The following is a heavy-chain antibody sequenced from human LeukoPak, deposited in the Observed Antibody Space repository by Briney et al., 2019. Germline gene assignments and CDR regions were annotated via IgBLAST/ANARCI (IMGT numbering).Heavy chain of an antibody. CDR1: GFTFSSYW. V-gene: IGHV3-74*01. J-gene: IGHJ3*02. D-gene: IGHD3-3*01. CDR3: ARTPPDEHTFWSGYYWENDAFDI. Sequence: PGGSLRLSCAASGFTFSSYWMHWVRQAPGKGLVWVSRINTDGSSTSYADSAKGRFTISRDNAKNTLYLQMNSLRAEDTAVYYCARTPPDEHTFWSGYYWENDAFDIWGQGTMVTVSS. CDR2: INTDGSST.